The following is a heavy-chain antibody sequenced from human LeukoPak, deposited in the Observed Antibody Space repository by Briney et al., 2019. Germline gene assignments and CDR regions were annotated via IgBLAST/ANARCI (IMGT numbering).Heavy chain of an antibody. CDR3: ARAARLVARAFDY. CDR2: INHSGST. D-gene: IGHD6-6*01. V-gene: IGHV4-34*01. Sequence: SETLSLTCAVYGGSLSGYYWSWIRQPPGKGLEWTGEINHSGSTNYNPSLKSRVTISVDTSKNQFSLKLSSVTAADTAVYYCARAARLVARAFDYWGQGTLVTVSS. J-gene: IGHJ4*02. CDR1: GGSLSGYY.